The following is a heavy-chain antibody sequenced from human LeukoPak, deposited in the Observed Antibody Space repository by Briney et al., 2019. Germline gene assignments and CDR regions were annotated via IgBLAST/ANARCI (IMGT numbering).Heavy chain of an antibody. CDR1: GYTFTGYY. V-gene: IGHV1-2*02. J-gene: IGHJ4*02. CDR2: INPNSGGT. Sequence: ASVKVSCKASGYTFTGYYMHWVRQAPGQGVEWMGWINPNSGGTSYAQKFQGRVTMTRDTSISTAYMELSRLRSDDTAVYYCARDRVAVAGTVPDYWGQGTLVTVSS. CDR3: ARDRVAVAGTVPDY. D-gene: IGHD6-19*01.